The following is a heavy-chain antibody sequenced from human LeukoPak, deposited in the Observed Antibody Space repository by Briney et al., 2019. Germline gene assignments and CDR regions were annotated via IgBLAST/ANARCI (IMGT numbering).Heavy chain of an antibody. CDR3: ARGSRELYYFDY. CDR1: GGSISSYY. Sequence: SETLPLNCTVSGGSISSYYWSWIRQPPGKGLEGIGYIYYSGSTKYNPSLKSRVTISVDASKTQFSLKLNSVTAADTAVYYCARGSRELYYFDYWGQGTLVTVSS. D-gene: IGHD1-7*01. CDR2: IYYSGST. V-gene: IGHV4-59*01. J-gene: IGHJ4*02.